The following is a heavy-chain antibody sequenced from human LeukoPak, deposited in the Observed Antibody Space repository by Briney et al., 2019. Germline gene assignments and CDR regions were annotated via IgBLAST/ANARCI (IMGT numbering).Heavy chain of an antibody. J-gene: IGHJ4*02. Sequence: SETLSLTCTVSGGSVSRGGYYWNWIRQHPGKGLEWIGFTSYSQGTYYNPSLMGRITISVDRSQNQFSLKMRDVTAADTAVYFCATADWESFYFDSWGQGALVAVSS. V-gene: IGHV4-31*03. D-gene: IGHD1-26*01. CDR1: GGSVSRGGYY. CDR3: ATADWESFYFDS. CDR2: TSYSQGT.